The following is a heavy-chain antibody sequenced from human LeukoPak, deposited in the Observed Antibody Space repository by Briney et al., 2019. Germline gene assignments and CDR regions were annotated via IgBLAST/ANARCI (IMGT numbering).Heavy chain of an antibody. Sequence: PGGSLRLSCAASGFTFSSYDIHWVRQAPGKGLEWVAFIRYDGSNKYYADSVRGRFTISRDNSKNTLYLQMNSLRAEDTAVYYCAKMGDDIVVVPAAFFDYWGQGTLVTVSS. V-gene: IGHV3-30*02. CDR3: AKMGDDIVVVPAAFFDY. CDR2: IRYDGSNK. J-gene: IGHJ4*02. D-gene: IGHD2-2*01. CDR1: GFTFSSYD.